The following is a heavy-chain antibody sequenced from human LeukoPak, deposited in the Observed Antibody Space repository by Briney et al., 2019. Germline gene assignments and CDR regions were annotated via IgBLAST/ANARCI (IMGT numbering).Heavy chain of an antibody. J-gene: IGHJ4*02. V-gene: IGHV4-59*08. Sequence: SETLSLTCTVSGGSMSTYYWSWIRQPPGKGLEWIAIIYHSGITYYNPSLKSRVTISVDTSKNQFSLKLTSVTAADTAVYYCASNLYGSGNYFAYWGQGTLVTVSS. CDR3: ASNLYGSGNYFAY. D-gene: IGHD3-10*01. CDR2: IYHSGIT. CDR1: GGSMSTYY.